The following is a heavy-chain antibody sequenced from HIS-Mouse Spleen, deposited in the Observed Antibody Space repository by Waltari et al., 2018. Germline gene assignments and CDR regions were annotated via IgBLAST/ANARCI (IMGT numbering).Heavy chain of an antibody. V-gene: IGHV1-69*04. CDR3: ARDGTTAY. Sequence: QVQLVQSGAEVKKPGSSVKVSCQASVGTFSSYAISWVRQAPGQGLEWMGRIIPILGIANYAQKFQGRVTITADKSTSTAYMELSSLRSEDTAVYYCARDGTTAYWGQGTLVTVSS. CDR2: IIPILGIA. D-gene: IGHD1-7*01. CDR1: VGTFSSYA. J-gene: IGHJ4*02.